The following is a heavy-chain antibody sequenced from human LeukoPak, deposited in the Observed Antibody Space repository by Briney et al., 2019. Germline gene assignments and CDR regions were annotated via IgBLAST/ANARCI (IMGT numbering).Heavy chain of an antibody. J-gene: IGHJ4*02. Sequence: PGGSLRLSCAASVFTFASYAMSWVRQTPGKGLEWVSVISGSGGSTYYADSVKGRFTISRDNSKNTLFLQMNSLRAEDTAVYYCAKDLIAPFVATIHLDYWGQGTLVTVSS. CDR3: AKDLIAPFVATIHLDY. CDR2: ISGSGGST. D-gene: IGHD5-12*01. CDR1: VFTFASYA. V-gene: IGHV3-23*01.